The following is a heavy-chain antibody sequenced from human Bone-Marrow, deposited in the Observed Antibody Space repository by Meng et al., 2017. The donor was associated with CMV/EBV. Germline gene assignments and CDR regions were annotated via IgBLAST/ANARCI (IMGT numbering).Heavy chain of an antibody. CDR3: ARSCSRTSCYTGDY. V-gene: IGHV3-15*01. J-gene: IGHJ4*02. CDR2: IKSKTDGGTT. Sequence: GESLKISCAASGFTFSNAWMSWVRQAPGKGLEWVGRIKSKTDGGTTDYAAPVKGRFTISRDDSKNTLYLQMNSLKTEDTAVYYCARSCSRTSCYTGDYWGQGTLVTVSS. D-gene: IGHD2-2*02. CDR1: GFTFSNAW.